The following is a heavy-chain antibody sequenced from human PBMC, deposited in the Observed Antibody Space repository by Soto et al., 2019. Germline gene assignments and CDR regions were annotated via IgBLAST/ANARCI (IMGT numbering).Heavy chain of an antibody. CDR2: INPSGGST. CDR1: GYTFTSYY. CDR3: ARDSRVVPSALYYFDY. J-gene: IGHJ4*02. V-gene: IGHV1-46*03. D-gene: IGHD2-2*01. Sequence: GASVKVSCKASGYTFTSYYMHWVRQAPGQGLEWMGIINPSGGSTKYAQKFQGRVTLTRDTSTGTVYMELSSLRSEDTAVYYCARDSRVVPSALYYFDYWGQGTLVTAPQ.